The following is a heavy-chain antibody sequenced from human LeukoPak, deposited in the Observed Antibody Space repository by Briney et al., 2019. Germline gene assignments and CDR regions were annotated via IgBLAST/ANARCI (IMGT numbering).Heavy chain of an antibody. CDR1: GFTFSSYS. J-gene: IGHJ4*02. D-gene: IGHD3-10*01. CDR3: ARSYGSGSYSY. V-gene: IGHV3-48*04. Sequence: PGGSLRLSCAASGFTFSSYSMNWVRQAPGKGLEWVSYISSSGSTIYYADSVKGRFTISRDNAKNSLYLQMNSLRAEDTAVYYCARSYGSGSYSYWGQGTLVTVSS. CDR2: ISSSGSTI.